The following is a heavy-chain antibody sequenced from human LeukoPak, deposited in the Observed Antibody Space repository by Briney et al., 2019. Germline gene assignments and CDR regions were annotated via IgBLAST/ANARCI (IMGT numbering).Heavy chain of an antibody. V-gene: IGHV4-61*01. J-gene: IGHJ6*02. CDR3: ARPPVKSNYYNYFGMDV. D-gene: IGHD4-17*01. CDR2: IYNSGST. CDR1: GGSFSSDSCY. Sequence: SETLSLTCTVPGGSFSSDSCYWSWIRQPPGKGLEWIGYIYNSGSTNYIPSLKSRVTISIDTSKNQFSLKLSSVTATDTAVYYCARPPVKSNYYNYFGMDVWGQGTTVTVSS.